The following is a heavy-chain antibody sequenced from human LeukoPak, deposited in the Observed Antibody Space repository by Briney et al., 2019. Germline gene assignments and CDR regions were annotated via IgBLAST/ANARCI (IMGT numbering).Heavy chain of an antibody. V-gene: IGHV3-30*18. CDR1: GFTFNSYG. CDR3: AKAHDFWSGIGYGMDV. CDR2: LSYDGSNK. Sequence: GGSLRLSCAAPGFTFNSYGMHWVRQAPGKGLEWVAVLSYDGSNKYYADSVRGRFTISRDNSKNTLYLQMNSLKDEDTAVYYCAKAHDFWSGIGYGMDVWGQGTTVTVSS. D-gene: IGHD3-3*01. J-gene: IGHJ6*02.